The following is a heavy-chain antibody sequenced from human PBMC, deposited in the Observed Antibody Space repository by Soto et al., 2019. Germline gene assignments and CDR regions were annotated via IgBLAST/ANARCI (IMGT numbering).Heavy chain of an antibody. V-gene: IGHV1-46*01. Sequence: ASVKVSCKASGYTFTSYYMHCVRQAPGQVLEWMGIINPSGGSTSYAQKFQGRVTMTRDTSTSTVYMELSSLRSEDTAVYYCAREAKRITIFGVVIRNAEYFQHWGQGTLVTVSS. J-gene: IGHJ1*01. D-gene: IGHD3-3*01. CDR3: AREAKRITIFGVVIRNAEYFQH. CDR2: INPSGGST. CDR1: GYTFTSYY.